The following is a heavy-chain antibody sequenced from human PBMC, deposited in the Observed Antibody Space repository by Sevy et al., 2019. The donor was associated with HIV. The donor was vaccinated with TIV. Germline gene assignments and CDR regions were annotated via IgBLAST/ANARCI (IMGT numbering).Heavy chain of an antibody. J-gene: IGHJ2*01. CDR1: GGSISSGSYF. V-gene: IGHV4-31*03. CDR2: IHYSGTT. CDR3: ARQYYYDTSGFYWYFDL. Sequence: SETLSLTCTVSGGSISSGSYFWTWIRQHPGKGLEWIGYIHYSGTTYYNPSLKGRLTISVDTSKNEFSLKLTFVTAADTAMYYCARQYYYDTSGFYWYFDLWGRGTLVTVSS. D-gene: IGHD3-22*01.